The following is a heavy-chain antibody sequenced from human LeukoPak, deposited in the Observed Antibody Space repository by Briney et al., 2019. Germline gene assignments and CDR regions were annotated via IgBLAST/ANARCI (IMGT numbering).Heavy chain of an antibody. D-gene: IGHD2-2*01. CDR3: ARDVPFTSRGAFDI. Sequence: SETLSLTCTVSGGSISSYYWSWIRQPPGKGLEWIGYIYYSGSTNYNPSLKSRVTISVDTSKTQFSLKLSSVTAADTAVYYCARDVPFTSRGAFDIWGQGTMVTVSS. CDR1: GGSISSYY. V-gene: IGHV4-59*01. J-gene: IGHJ3*02. CDR2: IYYSGST.